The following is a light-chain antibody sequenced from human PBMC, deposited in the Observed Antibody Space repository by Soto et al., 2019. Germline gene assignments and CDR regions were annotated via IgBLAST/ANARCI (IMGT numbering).Light chain of an antibody. V-gene: IGKV1-9*01. CDR2: EAS. J-gene: IGKJ3*01. CDR3: PQLNSSPFT. CDR1: NGIRPY. Sequence: GDRVGFTCRASNGIRPYAAWYQQKPGKAPELLIYEASTLRSGVPSRFSGGVSGPEFTLTLSSLQPADFATYYCPQLNSSPFTCCPGTKVDIK.